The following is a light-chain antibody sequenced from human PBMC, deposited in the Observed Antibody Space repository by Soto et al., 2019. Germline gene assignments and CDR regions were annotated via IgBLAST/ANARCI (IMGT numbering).Light chain of an antibody. Sequence: DIQLTQSPSFLSASVGDRVTITCRASQGISSYLAWYQQKPGKAPKLLIYAASTLQSGVPSRFSGSGSGTEFTLTISRLQPEDFATYYCQQPLTFGPGTKVDIK. J-gene: IGKJ3*01. CDR1: QGISSY. CDR2: AAS. CDR3: QQPLT. V-gene: IGKV1-9*01.